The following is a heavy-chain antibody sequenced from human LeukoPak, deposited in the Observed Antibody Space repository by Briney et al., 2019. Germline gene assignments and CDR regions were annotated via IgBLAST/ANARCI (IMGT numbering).Heavy chain of an antibody. CDR1: GFTFDDYA. Sequence: PGGSLRLSRAASGFTFDDYAMHWVRQAPGKGLEWVSGISWNSGSIGYADSVKGRFTISRDNAKNSLYLQMNSLRAEDTALYYCAKDRNLGLRYLNDAFDIWGQGTMVTVSS. CDR2: ISWNSGSI. D-gene: IGHD2-2*02. V-gene: IGHV3-9*01. CDR3: AKDRNLGLRYLNDAFDI. J-gene: IGHJ3*02.